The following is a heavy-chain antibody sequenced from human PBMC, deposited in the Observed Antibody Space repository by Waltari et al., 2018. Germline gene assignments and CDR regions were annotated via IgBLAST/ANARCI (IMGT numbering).Heavy chain of an antibody. CDR2: INQDGSEK. CDR1: GSPFGTHW. J-gene: IGHJ4*02. V-gene: IGHV3-7*01. Sequence: EVQLVESRGGLVQPGGSLRLSCAASGSPFGTHWMPWVRQAPGKGMEWVANINQDGSEKYSVESVKGRFTISRDNAKNSLYLQLNSLRADDTAVYYCTRGGDDSSWYWRNWGQGTLVTVSS. CDR3: TRGGDDSSWYWRN. D-gene: IGHD6-13*01.